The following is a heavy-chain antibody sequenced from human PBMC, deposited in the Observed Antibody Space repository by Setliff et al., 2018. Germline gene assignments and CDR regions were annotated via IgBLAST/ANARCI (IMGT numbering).Heavy chain of an antibody. J-gene: IGHJ5*02. CDR1: GYSFTDYY. V-gene: IGHV1-2*02. CDR3: ARDGISWLMWFDP. CDR2: INPKSDGT. Sequence: ASVKVSCKASGYSFTDYYMHWVRQVPGRGLEWMGWINPKSDGTRYAQKFQGRVTMTRDTSISTAYMELSSLRSDDTAVYDCARDGISWLMWFDPWGQGTLVTVSS. D-gene: IGHD3-16*01.